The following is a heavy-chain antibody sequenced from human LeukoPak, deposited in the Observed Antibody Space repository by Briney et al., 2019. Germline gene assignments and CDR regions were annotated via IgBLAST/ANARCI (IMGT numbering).Heavy chain of an antibody. D-gene: IGHD3-22*01. J-gene: IGHJ4*02. V-gene: IGHV3-30-3*01. CDR1: GFTFSSYA. CDR2: ISYDGSNK. CDR3: ARDSSGYYYFEPGYYLDY. Sequence: GGSLRLSCAASGFTFSSYAMHWVRQAPGKGLEWVAVISYDGSNKYYADSVKGRFTISRDNSKNTLYLQMNSLRAEDTAVYYCARDSSGYYYFEPGYYLDYWGQGTLVTVSS.